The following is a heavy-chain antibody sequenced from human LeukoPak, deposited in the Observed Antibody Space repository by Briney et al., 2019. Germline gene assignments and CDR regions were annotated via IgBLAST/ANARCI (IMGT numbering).Heavy chain of an antibody. J-gene: IGHJ3*02. CDR1: GGSMSSYY. D-gene: IGHD3-10*01. V-gene: IGHV4-59*08. CDR2: IYYSGST. Sequence: PSETLSLTCTVSGGSMSSYYWSWIRQSPGKGLEWIGYIYYSGSTNYNPSLKSRVTISVDTSKNQFSLKLSSVTAADTAVYYCARFQVIMGAFDIWGQGTMVTVSS. CDR3: ARFQVIMGAFDI.